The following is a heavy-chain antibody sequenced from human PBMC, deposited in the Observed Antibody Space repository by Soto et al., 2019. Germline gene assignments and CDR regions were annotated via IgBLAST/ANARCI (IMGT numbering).Heavy chain of an antibody. CDR2: IYYSGST. D-gene: IGHD3-22*01. J-gene: IGHJ4*02. CDR3: ARLCGYLFGVVSYYFDY. CDR1: GGSISSGGYY. Sequence: SETLSLTCTVSGGSISSGGYYWSWIRQHPGKGLEWIGYIYYSGSTYYNPSLKSRVTISVDTSKNQFSLKLSSVTAADTAVYYCARLCGYLFGVVSYYFDYWGKGTLVPVSS. V-gene: IGHV4-31*03.